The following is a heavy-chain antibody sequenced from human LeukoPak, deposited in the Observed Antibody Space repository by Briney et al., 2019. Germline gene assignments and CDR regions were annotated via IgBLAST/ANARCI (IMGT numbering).Heavy chain of an antibody. CDR3: ARELIPSTYYDFWSGYPFDY. Sequence: HAGGSLRLSCAASGFTFSSYWMSWVRQAPGEGLEWVANIKQDGSEKYYVDSVKGRFTISRDNAKNSLYLQMNSLRAEDTAVYYCARELIPSTYYDFWSGYPFDYWGQGTLVTVSS. D-gene: IGHD3-3*01. J-gene: IGHJ4*02. V-gene: IGHV3-7*03. CDR1: GFTFSSYW. CDR2: IKQDGSEK.